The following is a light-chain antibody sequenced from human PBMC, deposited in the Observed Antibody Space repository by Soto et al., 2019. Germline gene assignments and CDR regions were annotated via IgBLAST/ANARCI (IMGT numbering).Light chain of an antibody. J-gene: IGKJ5*01. V-gene: IGKV3-20*01. Sequence: ETVLTQSPGTLSLSPGERVTLSCRTSQSVSSSYLAWYQQKPGQALRLLMYGASNRASGIPDRFSGSGSGTDFTLSISRLEPEDFAVYYCQQYGGSSLIIFGQGTRLEIK. CDR3: QQYGGSSLII. CDR1: QSVSSSY. CDR2: GAS.